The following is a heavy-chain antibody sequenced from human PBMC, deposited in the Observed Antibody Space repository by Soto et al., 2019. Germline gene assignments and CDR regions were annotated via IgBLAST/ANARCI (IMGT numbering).Heavy chain of an antibody. V-gene: IGHV4-39*01. Sequence: QLQLQESGPGLVKPSETLSLTCTVSGGSISSSSYYWGWIRQPPGKGLEWIGSIYYSGSTYYNPSLKSRVTISVDTSQNQFSLKLSSVTAADTAVYYCARQGGQWQESSAFDIWGQGTMVTVSS. CDR3: ARQGGQWQESSAFDI. CDR2: IYYSGST. D-gene: IGHD6-19*01. J-gene: IGHJ3*02. CDR1: GGSISSSSYY.